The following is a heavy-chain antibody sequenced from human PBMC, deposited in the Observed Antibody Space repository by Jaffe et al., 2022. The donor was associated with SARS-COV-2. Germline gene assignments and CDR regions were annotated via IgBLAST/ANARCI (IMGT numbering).Heavy chain of an antibody. J-gene: IGHJ4*02. CDR2: IYWDDAE. V-gene: IGHV2-5*02. CDR1: GFSLSTSGVG. D-gene: IGHD6-19*01. Sequence: QITLKESGPTLVKPTQTLTLTCTFSGFSLSTSGVGVGWVRQPPGKALEWLALIYWDDAERYSPSLKSRLTITKDTSKNQVVLTMTNMDPVDTATYYCVHRRLVAGTSAFDYWGQGTLVTVSS. CDR3: VHRRLVAGTSAFDY.